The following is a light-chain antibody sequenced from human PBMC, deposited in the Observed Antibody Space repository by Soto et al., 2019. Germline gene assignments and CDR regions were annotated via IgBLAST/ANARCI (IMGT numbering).Light chain of an antibody. CDR1: QTISTY. J-gene: IGKJ3*01. CDR3: QQSYSTPQT. CDR2: GAS. Sequence: DIQMTQSPSSLSASVGDRVTITCRASQTISTYLNWYQQKPGKAPKLLISGASSLQSGVPSRFSGSGSGTDFTLTISSLQPEDFATYYCQQSYSTPQTFGPGTKVDI. V-gene: IGKV1-39*01.